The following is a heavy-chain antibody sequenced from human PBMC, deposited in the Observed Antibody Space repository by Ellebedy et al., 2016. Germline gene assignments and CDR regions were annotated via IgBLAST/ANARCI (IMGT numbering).Heavy chain of an antibody. J-gene: IGHJ4*02. CDR3: ARGSVGATGFFDY. CDR1: GGSFSGYY. V-gene: IGHV4-34*01. D-gene: IGHD1-26*01. Sequence: SETLSLTXAVYGGSFSGYYWSWIRQPPGKGLEWIGEINHSGSTNYNPSLKSRVTISVDTSKNQFSLKLSSVTAADTAVYYCARGSVGATGFFDYWGQGTLVTVSS. CDR2: INHSGST.